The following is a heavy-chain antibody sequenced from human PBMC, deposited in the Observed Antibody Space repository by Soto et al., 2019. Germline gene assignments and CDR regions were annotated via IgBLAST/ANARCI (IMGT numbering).Heavy chain of an antibody. J-gene: IGHJ4*02. V-gene: IGHV3-9*01. CDR3: AKVNGWFSYLDYFDY. D-gene: IGHD6-19*01. CDR1: GFTFDDYA. Sequence: EVQLLESGGGLVQPGRSLRLSCAASGFTFDDYAMHWVRQAPGKGLEWVSGSSWNSGSIGYADSVKGRFTISSDNAKNSLDLQMNSLRAEDTALYYCAKVNGWFSYLDYFDYWGQGTLVTVSS. CDR2: SSWNSGSI.